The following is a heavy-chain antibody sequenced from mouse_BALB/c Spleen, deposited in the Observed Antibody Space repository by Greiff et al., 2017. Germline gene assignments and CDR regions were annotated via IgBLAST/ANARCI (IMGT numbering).Heavy chain of an antibody. CDR3: ARGIYDGYYDAMDD. CDR1: GYTFTDYA. Sequence: QVQLQQSGAELVRPGVSVKISCKGSGYTFTDYAMHWVKQSHAKSLEWIGVISTYYGDASYNQKFKGKATMTVDKSSSTAYMELARLTSEDSAIYYCARGIYDGYYDAMDDWGQGTSVTVSS. J-gene: IGHJ4*01. D-gene: IGHD2-3*01. CDR2: ISTYYGDA. V-gene: IGHV1S137*01.